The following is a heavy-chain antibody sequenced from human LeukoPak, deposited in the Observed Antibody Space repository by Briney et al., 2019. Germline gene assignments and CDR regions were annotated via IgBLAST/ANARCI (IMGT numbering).Heavy chain of an antibody. Sequence: GGSLRLSCAASGFTFSSYEMNWVRQAPGKGLEWVSYISGSSSTIYYADSVKGRFTISRDNAKNSLYMQMNSLRAEDTAVYYCARVHGGYPFDYWGQGTLVTVSS. CDR3: ARVHGGYPFDY. CDR2: ISGSSSTI. D-gene: IGHD2-15*01. CDR1: GFTFSSYE. V-gene: IGHV3-48*01. J-gene: IGHJ4*02.